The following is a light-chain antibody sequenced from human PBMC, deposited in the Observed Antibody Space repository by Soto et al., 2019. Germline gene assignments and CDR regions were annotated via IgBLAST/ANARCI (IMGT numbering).Light chain of an antibody. CDR3: QRRSAWPYT. Sequence: DIVLTQTPATLSLSPGERVTLSCSTSQSVSSYLAWYRQKPGQAPRPLIHDVSNRATDIPARVSGSGSGTHFTLTISSLGPADLATYYCQRRSAWPYTFGHGTKLEI. J-gene: IGKJ2*01. CDR2: DVS. V-gene: IGKV3-11*01. CDR1: QSVSSY.